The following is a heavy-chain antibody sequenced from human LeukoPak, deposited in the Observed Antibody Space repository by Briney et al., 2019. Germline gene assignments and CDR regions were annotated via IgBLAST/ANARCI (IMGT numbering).Heavy chain of an antibody. Sequence: GESLRLPCAASGFTFSSYSMGWVRQAPGEGLERVSSITGSGGRIYYADSLKGRFTISRDNSKNTVYLQMNSLRAEDTAVYYCAKYRDYYFEYWGQGTLVTVSS. CDR3: AKYRDYYFEY. D-gene: IGHD3-16*02. J-gene: IGHJ4*02. CDR2: ITGSGGRI. CDR1: GFTFSSYS. V-gene: IGHV3-23*01.